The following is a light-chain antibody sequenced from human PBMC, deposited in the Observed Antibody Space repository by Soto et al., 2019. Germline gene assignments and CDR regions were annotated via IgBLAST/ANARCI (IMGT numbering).Light chain of an antibody. CDR1: SSDGGGYNY. CDR2: EVN. J-gene: IGLJ1*01. CDR3: SSYAGNNNYV. V-gene: IGLV2-8*01. Sequence: QSVLTQPPSASGSPGQSVAISCTGNSSDGGGYNYVSWYQLHPGKAPKLMIYEVNLRPSGVPDRFSGSKSGNTASLTFSGLHAEDEADYYCSSYAGNNNYVFGTGTKVTVL.